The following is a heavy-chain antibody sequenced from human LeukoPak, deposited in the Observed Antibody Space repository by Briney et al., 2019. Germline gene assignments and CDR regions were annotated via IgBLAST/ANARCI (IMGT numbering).Heavy chain of an antibody. D-gene: IGHD3-10*01. CDR1: GGSFSGYY. J-gene: IGHJ5*02. Sequence: PSETLSLTCAVYGGSFSGYYWSWIRQPPGKGLERIGEINHSGSTNYNPSLKSRVTISVDTSKNQFSLKLSSVTAADTAVYYCARVKGVKGTSWFDPWGQGTLVTVSS. CDR2: INHSGST. V-gene: IGHV4-34*01. CDR3: ARVKGVKGTSWFDP.